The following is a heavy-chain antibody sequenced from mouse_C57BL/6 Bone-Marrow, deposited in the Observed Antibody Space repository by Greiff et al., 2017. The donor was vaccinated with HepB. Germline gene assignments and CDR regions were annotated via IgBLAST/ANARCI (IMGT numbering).Heavy chain of an antibody. Sequence: VKLMESGPGLVAPSQSLSITCPVSGFSLTSYAISWVRQPPGKGLEWLGVIWTGGGTNYNSALKSRLSISKDNAKSQVFLKMNSLHTDDTARYYCARKELSWFAYWGQGTLVTVSA. D-gene: IGHD2-12*01. CDR1: GFSLTSYA. V-gene: IGHV2-9-1*01. J-gene: IGHJ3*01. CDR3: ARKELSWFAY. CDR2: IWTGGGT.